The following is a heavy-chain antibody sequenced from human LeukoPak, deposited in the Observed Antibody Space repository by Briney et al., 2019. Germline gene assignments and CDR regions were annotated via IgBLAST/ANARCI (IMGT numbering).Heavy chain of an antibody. CDR1: GFTFSSYA. V-gene: IGHV3-23*01. CDR2: ISADGDST. D-gene: IGHD2-2*01. Sequence: GGSLRLSCAASGFTFSSYAVSWVRQAPGKGLEWVSAISADGDSTYYADSVKGRFTISRDNSKNTLYLQMNSLRPGDTAVYYCAKRRYCTSTSCHDFDYWGQGTLVTVSS. CDR3: AKRRYCTSTSCHDFDY. J-gene: IGHJ4*02.